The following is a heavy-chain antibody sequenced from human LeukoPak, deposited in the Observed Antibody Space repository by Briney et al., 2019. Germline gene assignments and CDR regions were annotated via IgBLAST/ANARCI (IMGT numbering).Heavy chain of an antibody. D-gene: IGHD3-10*01. V-gene: IGHV3-66*01. CDR2: IYSDGST. J-gene: IGHJ4*02. CDR1: RFTVSSNY. Sequence: GGSLRLSCAASRFTVSSNYMSWVRQAPGKGLEWVSIIYSDGSTYYADSVRGRFTISRDNSKNTLYLQMNSLRAEDTAVYYCAKNLDASGSYFPDEWGQGALVTVSS. CDR3: AKNLDASGSYFPDE.